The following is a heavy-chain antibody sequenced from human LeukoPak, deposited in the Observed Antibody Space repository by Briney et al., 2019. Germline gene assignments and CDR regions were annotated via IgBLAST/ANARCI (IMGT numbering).Heavy chain of an antibody. Sequence: SETLSLTCAVYGGSFSGYYWSWIRQPPGKGLEWIGEINHSGSTNYNPSLKSRVTMSVDTSKNQFSLKLSSVTAADTAVYYCARLGYCSSTSCYKVGDYWGQGTLVTVSS. D-gene: IGHD2-2*01. CDR1: GGSFSGYY. CDR2: INHSGST. V-gene: IGHV4-34*01. J-gene: IGHJ4*02. CDR3: ARLGYCSSTSCYKVGDY.